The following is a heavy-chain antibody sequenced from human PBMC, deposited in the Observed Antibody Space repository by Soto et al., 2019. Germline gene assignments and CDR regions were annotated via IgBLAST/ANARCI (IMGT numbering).Heavy chain of an antibody. V-gene: IGHV3-23*01. J-gene: IGHJ6*02. Sequence: GGSLRLSCAASGFTFSSYAMSWVRQAPGKGLEWVSGISGSGGSTYYADSVKGRFTISRDNSKNTLYLQMNSLRAEDTAVYYCAKDKSPDYYYYYGMDVWGQGTTVTVSS. CDR2: ISGSGGST. CDR1: GFTFSSYA. CDR3: AKDKSPDYYYYYGMDV.